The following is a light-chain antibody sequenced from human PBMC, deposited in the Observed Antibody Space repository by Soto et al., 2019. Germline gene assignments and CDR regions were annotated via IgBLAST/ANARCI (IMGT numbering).Light chain of an antibody. CDR1: QSLLSSTNNKNF. CDR2: SSS. CDR3: QQSYSAPIT. V-gene: IGKV4-1*01. Sequence: DLVMTQSQDSLAVSLGERATINCKASQSLLSSTNNKNFLAWYKQKPGQLPKLLIYSSSTRESVVPDRFSGSGSVTDFTLTISSLQAEDVAVYYCQQSYSAPITFGQGTRLEIK. J-gene: IGKJ5*01.